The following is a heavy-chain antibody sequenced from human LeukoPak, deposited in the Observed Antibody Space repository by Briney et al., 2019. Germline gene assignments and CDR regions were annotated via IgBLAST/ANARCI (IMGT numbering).Heavy chain of an antibody. D-gene: IGHD3-10*01. CDR2: INPSGGST. V-gene: IGHV1-46*01. CDR1: GYTFTSYY. J-gene: IGHJ4*02. Sequence: ASVKVSCKASGYTFTSYYMHWVRQAPGQGLEWMGIINPSGGSTSYAQKFQGRVTMTRDTSTSTAYMELRSLRSDDTAVYYCARSGMVRGVMGPSDYWGQGTLVTVSS. CDR3: ARSGMVRGVMGPSDY.